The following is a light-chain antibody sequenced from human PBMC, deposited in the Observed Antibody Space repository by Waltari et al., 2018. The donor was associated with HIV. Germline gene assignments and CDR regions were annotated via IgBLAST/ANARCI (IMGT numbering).Light chain of an antibody. CDR3: NSRDSKINIS. J-gene: IGLJ2*01. CDR1: TLRKFY. CDR2: GNN. V-gene: IGLV3-19*01. Sequence: SSELTQDPAVSVALGQTVRITCQGDTLRKFYPSWYQQKPGQASVLVIYGNNNRPAGIPDRFSGSTSGTTASLIITGAQAEDEADYYCNSRDSKINISFGGGTRLTVL.